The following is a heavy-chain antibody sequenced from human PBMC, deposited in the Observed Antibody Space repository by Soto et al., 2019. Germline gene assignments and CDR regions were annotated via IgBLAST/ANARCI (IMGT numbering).Heavy chain of an antibody. CDR2: IYYSGST. V-gene: IGHV4-59*08. CDR1: GGSLSNYY. Sequence: QVQLQESGPGLVKPSETLSLTCTVSGGSLSNYYWNWIRQPPGKALEWIAYIYYSGSTNYNPSLKSRVTISVDTSKNQFSLKLSSVTAADTAMYYCARSPSGDRQYNWFEPWGQGTLVTVSS. J-gene: IGHJ5*02. CDR3: ARSPSGDRQYNWFEP.